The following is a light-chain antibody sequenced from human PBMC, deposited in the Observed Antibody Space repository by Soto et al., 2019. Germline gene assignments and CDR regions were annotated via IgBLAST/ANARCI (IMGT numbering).Light chain of an antibody. CDR1: SSNIGSNS. V-gene: IGLV1-44*01. J-gene: IGLJ2*01. CDR2: SSN. Sequence: QSVLTQPPSASGTPGQRVTISCSGSSSNIGSNSVNWYQQLPGTAPKLLMYSSNQRPSGVPDRFSGSKSGTSASLAISGLQCADEADYYCAAWDDSLNGVVFGGGTKLTVL. CDR3: AAWDDSLNGVV.